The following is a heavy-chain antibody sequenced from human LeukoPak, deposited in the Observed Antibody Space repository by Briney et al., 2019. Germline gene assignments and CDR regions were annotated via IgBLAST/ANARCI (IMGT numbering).Heavy chain of an antibody. V-gene: IGHV1-46*01. CDR2: INPTGGST. CDR1: RYTFTSYY. J-gene: IGHJ4*02. CDR3: ARTPLAGTGYFDY. D-gene: IGHD6-19*01. Sequence: ASVKVSCKASRYTFTSYYMHWVRQAPGQELEWMGIINPTGGSTRYAQKFQDRFTMTRDTSTSTVYMELSSLRSEDTAMYYCARTPLAGTGYFDYWGQGTLVTVSS.